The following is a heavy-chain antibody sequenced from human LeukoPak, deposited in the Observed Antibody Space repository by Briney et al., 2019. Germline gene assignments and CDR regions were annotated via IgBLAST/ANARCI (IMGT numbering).Heavy chain of an antibody. CDR2: ISYDGSNK. D-gene: IGHD6-13*01. Sequence: SGRSLRLSCAASGFTFSSYGMHWVRQAPGKGLEWVAVISYDGSNKYYADSVKGRFTISRDNSKNTLYLQMNSLRAEDTAVYYCAKLESIAAAGTSFFDYWGQGTLVTVSS. CDR3: AKLESIAAAGTSFFDY. V-gene: IGHV3-30*18. CDR1: GFTFSSYG. J-gene: IGHJ4*02.